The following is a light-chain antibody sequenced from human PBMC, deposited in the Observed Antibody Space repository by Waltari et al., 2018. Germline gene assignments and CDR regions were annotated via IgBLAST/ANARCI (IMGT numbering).Light chain of an antibody. J-gene: IGLJ1*01. CDR2: EGS. CDR3: CSFAGSTYV. V-gene: IGLV2-23*01. CDR1: SSDVGSYNL. Sequence: QSALTQPASVSGSPGQSITIPCTGTSSDVGSYNLVSWYQQHPGKAPKPMIYEGSKRPSGVSNRFSGSRSGNTASLTISGLQAEDEADYYCCSFAGSTYVFGTGTKVTVL.